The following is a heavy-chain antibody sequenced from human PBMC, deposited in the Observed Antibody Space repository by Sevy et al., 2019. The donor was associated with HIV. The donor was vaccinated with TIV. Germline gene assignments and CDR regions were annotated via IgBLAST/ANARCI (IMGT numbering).Heavy chain of an antibody. V-gene: IGHV4-39*01. CDR2: IYYSGST. Sequence: SETLSLTCTVSGGSISSSSYYWGWIRQPPGKGLEWIGSIYYSGSTYYNPSLKSRVTISVDTSKNQFSLKLSSVTAADTAVYYCARLEYPSFDYWGQGTLVTVS. J-gene: IGHJ4*02. CDR1: GGSISSSSYY. CDR3: ARLEYPSFDY.